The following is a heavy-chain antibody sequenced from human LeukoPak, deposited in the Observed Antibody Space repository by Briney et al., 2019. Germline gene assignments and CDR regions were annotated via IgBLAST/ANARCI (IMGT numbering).Heavy chain of an antibody. D-gene: IGHD2-2*03. CDR1: GFTFSGSA. Sequence: GGSLKLSCTASGFTFSGSAMHWVRQASGKGLEWVGRIRSKANSYSTPYAASVKGRFTISRDDSKNTAYLQMNSLKTEDTAVYYCTVDIVVVPAANVNYYMVGWGKGTTVTVSS. V-gene: IGHV3-73*01. CDR3: TVDIVVVPAANVNYYMVG. CDR2: IRSKANSYST. J-gene: IGHJ6*03.